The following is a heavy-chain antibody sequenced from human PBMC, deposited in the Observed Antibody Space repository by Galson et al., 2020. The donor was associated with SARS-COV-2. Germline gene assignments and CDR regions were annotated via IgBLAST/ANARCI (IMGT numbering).Heavy chain of an antibody. D-gene: IGHD3-10*01. Sequence: KVSCEASGYRFTTYWIGWVRQMPGKGLEWMGIIYPGDSDTKYSPSFQGLVTISVDKSINTAFLQWSSLQASDTAMYYCTRHSGSGSFERNQYNYYGLDVWGQGTTVTVSS. V-gene: IGHV5-51*01. CDR3: TRHSGSGSFERNQYNYYGLDV. CDR2: IYPGDSDT. J-gene: IGHJ6*02. CDR1: GYRFTTYW.